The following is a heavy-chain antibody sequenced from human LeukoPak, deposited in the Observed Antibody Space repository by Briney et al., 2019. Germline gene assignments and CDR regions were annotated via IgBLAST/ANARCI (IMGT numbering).Heavy chain of an antibody. V-gene: IGHV4-59*08. Sequence: SETLSLTCTVSGGSISSYYWSWIRQPPGKGLEWIGYIYYSGGTNYNPSLKSRVTISVDTSKNQFSLKLSSVTAADTAVYYCAKSAGLGAVAGLWGQGTLVTVSS. CDR2: IYYSGGT. CDR1: GGSISSYY. D-gene: IGHD6-19*01. J-gene: IGHJ4*02. CDR3: AKSAGLGAVAGL.